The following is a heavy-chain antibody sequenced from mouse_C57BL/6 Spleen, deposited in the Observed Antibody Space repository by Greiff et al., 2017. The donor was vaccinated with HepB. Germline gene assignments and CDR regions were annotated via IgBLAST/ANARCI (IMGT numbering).Heavy chain of an antibody. D-gene: IGHD2-2*01. J-gene: IGHJ4*01. CDR1: GFSLTSYA. CDR3: ARKRYKGVTYYAMDY. CDR2: IWTGGGT. Sequence: VQLVESGPGLVAPSQSLSITCTVSGFSLTSYAISWVRQPPGKGLEWLGVIWTGGGTNYTSALKSRLSISKDNSKSQIFLKMNSLQTDDTARYYYARKRYKGVTYYAMDYWGQGTSVTVSS. V-gene: IGHV2-9-1*01.